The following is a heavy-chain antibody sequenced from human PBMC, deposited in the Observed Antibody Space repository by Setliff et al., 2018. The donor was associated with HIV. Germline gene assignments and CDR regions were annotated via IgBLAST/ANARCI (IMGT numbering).Heavy chain of an antibody. CDR3: ARSYYYGSSGYYLY. CDR2: IYHSGST. Sequence: PSETLSLTCTVSGYSISSGYYWGWIRQPPGRGLEWIGSIYHSGSTYYNPSLKSRVTISVDTSKNQFSLKLSSVTAADTAVYYCARSYYYGSSGYYLYWGQGTLVTVSS. D-gene: IGHD3-22*01. V-gene: IGHV4-38-2*02. CDR1: GYSISSGYY. J-gene: IGHJ4*02.